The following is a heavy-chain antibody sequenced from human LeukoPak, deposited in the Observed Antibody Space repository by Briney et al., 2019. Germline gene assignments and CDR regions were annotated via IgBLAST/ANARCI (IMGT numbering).Heavy chain of an antibody. CDR3: ARDHGDIVVVPAAIGDDP. J-gene: IGHJ5*02. CDR2: IIPIFGTA. Sequence: SVKVSCKASGGTFSSYAISWVRQAPGQGLEWMGRIIPIFGTANYAQKFQGRVTITTDESTSTAYMELSSLRSEDTAVYYCARDHGDIVVVPAAIGDDPWGQGTLVTVSS. CDR1: GGTFSSYA. D-gene: IGHD2-2*02. V-gene: IGHV1-69*05.